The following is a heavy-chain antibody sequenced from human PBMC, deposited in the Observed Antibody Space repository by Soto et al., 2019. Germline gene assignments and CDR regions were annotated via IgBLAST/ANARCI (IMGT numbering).Heavy chain of an antibody. D-gene: IGHD3-16*01. J-gene: IGHJ4*02. Sequence: KASETLSLTCTVSGGSISSFNWWSWVRQPPGKGLEWIGEISLSGSTSYNPSLKSRVVISVDRSKNQCSLNLNSVTAADTAVNYYAKGGLTWGDYWGQGALVTVSS. CDR3: AKGGLTWGDY. V-gene: IGHV4-4*02. CDR1: GGSISSFNW. CDR2: ISLSGST.